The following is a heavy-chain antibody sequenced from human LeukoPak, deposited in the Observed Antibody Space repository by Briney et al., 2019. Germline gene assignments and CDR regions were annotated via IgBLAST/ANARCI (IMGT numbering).Heavy chain of an antibody. J-gene: IGHJ6*02. V-gene: IGHV3-23*01. D-gene: IGHD2-2*01. Sequence: GGSLRLSCAASGFTFSSYAMSWVRQAPGKGLEWVSAISGSGGSTYYADSVKGRFTISRDNSKNTLYLQMNSLRAEDTAVYYCAKDLGIVVVPAGYGMDVWGQGTTVTVSS. CDR1: GFTFSSYA. CDR3: AKDLGIVVVPAGYGMDV. CDR2: ISGSGGST.